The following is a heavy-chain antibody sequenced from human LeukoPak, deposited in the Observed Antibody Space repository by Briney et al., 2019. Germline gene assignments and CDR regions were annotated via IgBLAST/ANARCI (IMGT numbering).Heavy chain of an antibody. D-gene: IGHD1-26*01. CDR2: IKQDRSEK. Sequence: GGSLRLSCAASGFTFWMSWVRQAPGKGLEWVANIKQDRSEKYYVDSVKGRFTISRDNAKNSLYLQMNSLRAEDTALYYCARDYFGSPSALDCWGQGTLVTVSS. V-gene: IGHV3-7*03. CDR1: GFTFW. J-gene: IGHJ4*02. CDR3: ARDYFGSPSALDC.